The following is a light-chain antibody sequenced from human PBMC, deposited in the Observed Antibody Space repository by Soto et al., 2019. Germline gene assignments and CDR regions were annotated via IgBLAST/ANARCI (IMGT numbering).Light chain of an antibody. J-gene: IGLJ1*01. CDR1: SSDVGGSNF. Sequence: QSVLTQPASVSASPGQSITISCTGTSSDVGGSNFVSWYQQHPGKPPKLIIYDVATRPSGVSNRFSGSKSGSTASLIISRLQTEDEADYYCVSYTNTTYVFGTGTKVTVL. V-gene: IGLV2-14*03. CDR2: DVA. CDR3: VSYTNTTYV.